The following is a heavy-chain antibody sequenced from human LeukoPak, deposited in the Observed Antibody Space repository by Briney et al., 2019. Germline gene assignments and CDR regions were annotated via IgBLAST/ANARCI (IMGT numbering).Heavy chain of an antibody. CDR3: AKDAWSGSYYFDY. D-gene: IGHD1-26*01. Sequence: GGSLRLSCAASGFTFSTYGMHWVRQAPGKGLEWVAFIRYDGSNKYYADSVKGRFTISRDNSKNTLYLQMNSLRAEDTAVYYCAKDAWSGSYYFDYWGKGTLVTVSS. V-gene: IGHV3-30*02. J-gene: IGHJ4*02. CDR2: IRYDGSNK. CDR1: GFTFSTYG.